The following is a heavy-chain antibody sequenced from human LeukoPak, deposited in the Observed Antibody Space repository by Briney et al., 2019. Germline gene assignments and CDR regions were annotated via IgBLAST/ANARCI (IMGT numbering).Heavy chain of an antibody. Sequence: ASVKVSCKASGYTFTSYGISWVRQAPGQGLEWMGWISAYNGNTNYAQKLQGRVTMTTDTSTSTAYMELSSLRSEDTAVYYCATSGAVTFFDYWGQGILVTVSS. CDR2: ISAYNGNT. CDR1: GYTFTSYG. D-gene: IGHD4-17*01. J-gene: IGHJ4*02. CDR3: ATSGAVTFFDY. V-gene: IGHV1-18*01.